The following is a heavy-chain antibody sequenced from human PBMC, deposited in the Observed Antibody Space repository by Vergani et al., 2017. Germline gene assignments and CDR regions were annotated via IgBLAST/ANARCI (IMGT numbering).Heavy chain of an antibody. CDR1: GFTFSSYR. D-gene: IGHD2-2*01. Sequence: VQLVESGGGVVQPGRSLRLSCAASGFTFSSYRLNWVRQAPGKGLEWVSYISSSSSYIYYSDSVKGRFTISRDNAKNSLYLQMNSLRAEDTAVYYCARLPRRVVPAAPVRYYYYYGMDVWGQGTTVTVSS. V-gene: IGHV3-21*04. CDR2: ISSSSSYI. J-gene: IGHJ6*02. CDR3: ARLPRRVVPAAPVRYYYYYGMDV.